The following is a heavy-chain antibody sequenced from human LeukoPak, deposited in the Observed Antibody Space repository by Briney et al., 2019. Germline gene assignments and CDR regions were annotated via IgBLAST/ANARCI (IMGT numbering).Heavy chain of an antibody. CDR2: ISSSGSLI. Sequence: GGSLRISCATSGLTFSTYEFNWVRQAPGKRLEWVSYISSSGSLIYYADSVRGRFTVSRDDAKNSLYLQMNSLRAEDTAVYYCARETINCGGDCYDYWGQGTLVTVSS. V-gene: IGHV3-48*03. D-gene: IGHD2-21*02. CDR1: GLTFSTYE. CDR3: ARETINCGGDCYDY. J-gene: IGHJ4*02.